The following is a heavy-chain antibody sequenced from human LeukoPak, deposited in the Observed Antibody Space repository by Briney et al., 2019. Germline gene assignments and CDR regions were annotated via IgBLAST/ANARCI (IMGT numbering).Heavy chain of an antibody. D-gene: IGHD3-9*01. CDR1: GSTVSNNY. CDR3: VSHSDTLTSYSFDY. V-gene: IGHV3-53*01. Sequence: GGSLRLSCAASGSTVSNNYMSWVRQAPGKGLEWVSIIYDVGNAYYADSVKGRFTFSRDSSRNTLSLQMNSLRAEDTAVYYCVSHSDTLTSYSFDYWGQGTLVTVSS. CDR2: IYDVGNA. J-gene: IGHJ4*02.